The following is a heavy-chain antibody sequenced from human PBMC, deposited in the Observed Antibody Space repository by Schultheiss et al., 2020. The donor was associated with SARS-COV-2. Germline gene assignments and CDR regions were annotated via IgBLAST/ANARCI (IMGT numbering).Heavy chain of an antibody. CDR3: ARDRAYGDYDY. D-gene: IGHD4-17*01. J-gene: IGHJ4*02. CDR1: GGSISSYY. V-gene: IGHV4-59*01. Sequence: SETLSLTCTVSGGSISSYYWSWIRQPPGKGLEWIGYIYYSGSTYYNPSLKSRVTISVDTSKNQFSLKLSSVTAADTAVYYCARDRAYGDYDYWGQGTLVTVSS. CDR2: IYYSGST.